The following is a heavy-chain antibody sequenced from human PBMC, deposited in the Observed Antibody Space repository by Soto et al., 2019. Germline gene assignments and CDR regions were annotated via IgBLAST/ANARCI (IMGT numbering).Heavy chain of an antibody. CDR2: IHQSGIS. Sequence: QMQLLESGPGLVKPSETLSLTCAVSSASIDNNWNWVRQPPGKGLEWIGEIHQSGISYKNPSLKSRVTMSVDKSKNQFSLNLSSVTAADTAVYFCARSFGWYAFDHWGQGTLVTVSS. V-gene: IGHV4-4*02. D-gene: IGHD6-19*01. CDR1: SASIDNN. J-gene: IGHJ4*02. CDR3: ARSFGWYAFDH.